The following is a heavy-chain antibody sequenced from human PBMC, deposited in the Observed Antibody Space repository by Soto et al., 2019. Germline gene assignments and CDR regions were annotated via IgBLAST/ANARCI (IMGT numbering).Heavy chain of an antibody. CDR2: IWYDGSNK. CDR3: ARGTEQILEWLLSAWFDP. Sequence: GGSLRLSCAASGFTFSSYGMHWVRQAPGKGLEWVAVIWYDGSNKYYADSVKGRFTISRDNSKNTLYLQMNSLRAEDTAVYYCARGTEQILEWLLSAWFDPWGQGTLVTVSS. V-gene: IGHV3-33*01. D-gene: IGHD3-3*01. CDR1: GFTFSSYG. J-gene: IGHJ5*02.